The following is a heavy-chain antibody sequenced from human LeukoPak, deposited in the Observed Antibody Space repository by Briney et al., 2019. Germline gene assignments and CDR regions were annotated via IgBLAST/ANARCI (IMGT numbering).Heavy chain of an antibody. CDR3: AKENTRDGYRHFPY. V-gene: IGHV3-30*02. D-gene: IGHD5-24*01. CDR2: IRYDENTK. Sequence: GGSLRLSCTASGFPFSSYGMQWVRQAPGKGLEWEACIRYDENTKYYADSVKGRFTVSRDNSENTLFLQMNSLRAEDTAVYYCAKENTRDGYRHFPYWGQGTLVTVSS. CDR1: GFPFSSYG. J-gene: IGHJ4*02.